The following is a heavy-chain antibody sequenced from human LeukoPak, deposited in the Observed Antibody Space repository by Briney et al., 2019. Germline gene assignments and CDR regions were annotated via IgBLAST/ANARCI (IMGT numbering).Heavy chain of an antibody. V-gene: IGHV1-2*02. CDR1: GYTFTGYY. J-gene: IGHJ4*02. D-gene: IGHD3-3*01. CDR3: ARAPRTYDFGSWRFDY. Sequence: ASVKVSCTASGYTFTGYYMHWVRHAPGQGLEWMGWINPNSGGTNYAQKFQGRVTMTRDTSIRTAYMEPSRLRSDDTAVYYCARAPRTYDFGSWRFDYWGQGTLVTVSS. CDR2: INPNSGGT.